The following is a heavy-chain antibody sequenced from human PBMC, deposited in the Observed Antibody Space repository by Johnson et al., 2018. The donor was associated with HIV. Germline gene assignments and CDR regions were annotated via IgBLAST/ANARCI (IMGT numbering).Heavy chain of an antibody. Sequence: QVQLVESGGGVVQPGRSLRLSCAASGFTFSSYWMSWVRQAPGKGLEWVAVISYDGGDKYYADSVKGRFTISSDNSKSTLYLQMNSLRPEDTAVYYCAKERRAPRAFDIWGQGTMVTVSS. V-gene: IGHV3-30*18. CDR1: GFTFSSYW. CDR3: AKERRAPRAFDI. J-gene: IGHJ3*02. CDR2: ISYDGGDK.